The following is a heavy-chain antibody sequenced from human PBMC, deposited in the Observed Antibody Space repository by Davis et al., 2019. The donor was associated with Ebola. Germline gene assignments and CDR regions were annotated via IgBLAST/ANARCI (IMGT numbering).Heavy chain of an antibody. CDR3: ARDDLSALIDS. J-gene: IGHJ4*02. CDR2: IHHSGGT. CDR1: GGSISNGDYS. V-gene: IGHV4-30-4*08. D-gene: IGHD3-16*01. Sequence: LRLSCTVSGGSISNGDYSWSWIRQPPGKGLEWIGYIHHSGGTYYNPSLKSRLTLAVDTSKNQFSLNLSSVTAAATAVYYCARDDLSALIDSWGQGTLVTVSS.